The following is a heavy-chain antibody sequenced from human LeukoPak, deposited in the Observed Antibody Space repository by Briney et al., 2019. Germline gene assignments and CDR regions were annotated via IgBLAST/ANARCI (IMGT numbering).Heavy chain of an antibody. V-gene: IGHV3-21*01. CDR1: GFTFSSYN. J-gene: IGHJ4*02. Sequence: GGSLRLSCAASGFTFSSYNMIWVRQAPGKGLEWVSSISSSSSNIYYADSVKGRFTISRDNDKNSLYLQMNSLRAEDTAVYYCARVEVGYWGQGTLVTVSS. D-gene: IGHD3-10*01. CDR3: ARVEVGY. CDR2: ISSSSSNI.